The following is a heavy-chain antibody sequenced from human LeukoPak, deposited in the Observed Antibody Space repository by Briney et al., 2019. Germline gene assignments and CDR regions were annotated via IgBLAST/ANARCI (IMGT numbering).Heavy chain of an antibody. Sequence: GGSLRLSCAASGFTFSSFNMSWVRQAPGKGLEWVANIKFDGSEKFYVDSVKGRFTISRDNAKNSLYLQMNSLRVDDTSVYFCARLSYWVFEIWGQGTMVTVSS. CDR3: ARLSYWVFEI. J-gene: IGHJ3*02. V-gene: IGHV3-7*01. CDR2: IKFDGSEK. D-gene: IGHD2-21*01. CDR1: GFTFSSFN.